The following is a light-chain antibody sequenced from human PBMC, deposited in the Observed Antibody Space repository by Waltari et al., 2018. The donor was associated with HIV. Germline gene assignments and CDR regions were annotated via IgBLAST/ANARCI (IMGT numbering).Light chain of an antibody. CDR3: ASYTANDTVM. Sequence: SGLPPPASVSGFPGQSITISSPGADRDFAFYNFSSWYHQHPGKVPKVILSKVDSRASGVSDRFSGSKSGNTASLTISGLRTEDEGVYFCASYTANDTVMFAGGTTVTVL. J-gene: IGLJ3*02. CDR2: KVD. V-gene: IGLV2-14*01. CDR1: DRDFAFYNF.